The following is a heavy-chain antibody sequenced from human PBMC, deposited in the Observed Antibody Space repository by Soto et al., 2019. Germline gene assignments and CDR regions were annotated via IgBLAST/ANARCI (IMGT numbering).Heavy chain of an antibody. CDR2: IHPSGGGT. V-gene: IGHV1-46*02. CDR3: ARREAPTWEPKGYYGMDV. D-gene: IGHD1-26*01. CDR1: GYTFNTYY. J-gene: IGHJ6*02. Sequence: GASVKISCKPSGYTFNTYYLHWVRQAPGQALEWMGVIHPSGGGTTYAQKFLGRVTVTTDTSTSTAYMELSSLRSEDTAVYYCARREAPTWEPKGYYGMDVWGQGTTVTVSS.